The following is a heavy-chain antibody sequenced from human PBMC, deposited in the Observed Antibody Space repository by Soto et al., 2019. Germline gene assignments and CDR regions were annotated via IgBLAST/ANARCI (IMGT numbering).Heavy chain of an antibody. J-gene: IGHJ6*02. CDR1: VFTFGDYA. D-gene: IGHD3-10*01. Sequence: QPWWSLRLSCTASVFTFGDYAMSWFRQAQGKGLEWVGFIRSKAYGGTTEYAASVKGRFTISRDDSKSIAYLQMNSLKTEDTAVYYCTRGSLSGNPYYYYGMDVWGQGTTVTVSS. CDR3: TRGSLSGNPYYYYGMDV. CDR2: IRSKAYGGTT. V-gene: IGHV3-49*03.